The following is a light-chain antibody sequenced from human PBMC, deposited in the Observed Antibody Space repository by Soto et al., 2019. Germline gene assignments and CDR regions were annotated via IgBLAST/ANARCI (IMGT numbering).Light chain of an antibody. Sequence: EIVLTQSPATLSLPPGERATLSCRASQSVSSYLAWYQQKPGQAPRLLIYDASNRATGIPARFSGSGSGTDFTLTISSLEPEDFAVYYCQQRSNWAYTFGQGTKLEIK. J-gene: IGKJ2*01. CDR1: QSVSSY. CDR3: QQRSNWAYT. CDR2: DAS. V-gene: IGKV3-11*01.